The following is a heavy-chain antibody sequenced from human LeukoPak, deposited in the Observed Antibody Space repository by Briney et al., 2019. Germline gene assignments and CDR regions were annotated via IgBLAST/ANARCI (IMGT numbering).Heavy chain of an antibody. D-gene: IGHD3-22*01. CDR2: INSDGSST. V-gene: IGHV3-74*01. J-gene: IGHJ5*02. Sequence: PGGSLRLSCAASGFTFSPYWMHWVRQAPRKGLVWVSRINSDGSSTNYADSVKGRFTISRDNTKNTLYLQMNSLRAEDTAVYYCAREGYYDSSGYLYWFDPWGQGTPVTVSS. CDR3: AREGYYDSSGYLYWFDP. CDR1: GFTFSPYW.